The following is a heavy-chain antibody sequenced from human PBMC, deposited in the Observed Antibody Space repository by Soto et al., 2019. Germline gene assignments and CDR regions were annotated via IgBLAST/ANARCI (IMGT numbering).Heavy chain of an antibody. CDR1: GFTFSRYW. V-gene: IGHV3-74*01. Sequence: EVQLVESGGDLVQPGGFLRLYCSTSGFTFSRYWMHWVRHVPGNGLVWVSRINSDGSSLSYSYSVKGRFTISSDNAKHTLYLQMNSLTVEDTAVYYCARLPVYTMTSLDYWGQGTLVTLSS. CDR2: INSDGSSL. J-gene: IGHJ4*02. CDR3: ARLPVYTMTSLDY. D-gene: IGHD2-8*01.